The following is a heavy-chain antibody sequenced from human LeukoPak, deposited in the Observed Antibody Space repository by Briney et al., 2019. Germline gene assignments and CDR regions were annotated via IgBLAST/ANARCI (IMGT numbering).Heavy chain of an antibody. CDR2: IYYSGST. CDR3: ARHPGD. Sequence: SETLSLTCTVFGGSISSSSYYWGWIRQPPGKGLEWIGSIYYSGSTYHNPSLKSRVTISVDTSKNQFSLKLSSVTAADTAVYYCARHPGDWGQGTLVTVSS. V-gene: IGHV4-39*01. J-gene: IGHJ4*02. D-gene: IGHD4-17*01. CDR1: GGSISSSSYY.